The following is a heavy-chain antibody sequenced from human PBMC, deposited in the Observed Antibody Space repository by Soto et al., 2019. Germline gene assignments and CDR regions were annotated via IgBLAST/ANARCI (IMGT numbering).Heavy chain of an antibody. CDR3: AREPVLLWFGEPSGAFDI. J-gene: IGHJ3*02. D-gene: IGHD3-10*01. Sequence: GSLRLSCAASGFTFSSYWMHWVRQAPGKGLVWVSRINSDGSSTSYADSVKGRFTISRDNAKNTLYLQMNSLRAEDTAVYYCAREPVLLWFGEPSGAFDIWGQGTMVTVSS. CDR1: GFTFSSYW. V-gene: IGHV3-74*01. CDR2: INSDGSST.